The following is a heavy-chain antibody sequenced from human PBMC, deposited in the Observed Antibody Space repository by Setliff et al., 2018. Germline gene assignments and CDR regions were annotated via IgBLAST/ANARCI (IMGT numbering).Heavy chain of an antibody. Sequence: PGGSLRLSCAASGFTFSTYAMNWLRQAPGEGLEWVSYISSSSGPIYYADSVKGRFTISRDEAKNSLYLQMNSLRTEDTAVYYCARSAVAVPGQFYFDNWGRGTQVTVSS. V-gene: IGHV3-48*01. J-gene: IGHJ4*02. CDR3: ARSAVAVPGQFYFDN. D-gene: IGHD6-19*01. CDR2: ISSSSGPI. CDR1: GFTFSTYA.